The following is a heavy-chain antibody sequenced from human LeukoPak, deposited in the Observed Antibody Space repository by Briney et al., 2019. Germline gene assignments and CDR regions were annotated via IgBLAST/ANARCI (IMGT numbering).Heavy chain of an antibody. CDR2: ISGSGGST. CDR3: ARTRITMIVID. CDR1: GFTFSSCA. Sequence: GGSLRLSCAASGFTFSSCAMSWVRQAPGKGLEWVSAISGSGGSTYYADSVKGRFTISRDNSKNTLYLQMNSLRAEDTAVYYCARTRITMIVIDWGQGTLVTVSS. D-gene: IGHD3-22*01. V-gene: IGHV3-23*01. J-gene: IGHJ4*02.